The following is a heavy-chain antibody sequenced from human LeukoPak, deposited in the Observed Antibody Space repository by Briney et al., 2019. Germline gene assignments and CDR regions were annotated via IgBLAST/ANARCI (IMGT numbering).Heavy chain of an antibody. CDR1: GFTFSSYG. D-gene: IGHD3-3*02. CDR3: ARDVSLFDY. J-gene: IGHJ4*02. Sequence: GRSLRLSCAASGFTFSSYGMHWVRQAPGKGLQWVAVIWYDGSNKYYADSVKGRFTISRDNSKNTLYLQMNSLRAEDTAVYYCARDVSLFDYWGQGTLVTVSS. CDR2: IWYDGSNK. V-gene: IGHV3-33*01.